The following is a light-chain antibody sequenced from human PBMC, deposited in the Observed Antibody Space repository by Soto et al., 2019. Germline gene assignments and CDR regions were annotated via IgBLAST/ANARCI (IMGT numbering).Light chain of an antibody. V-gene: IGKV1-5*01. CDR3: QQYDSYSWT. J-gene: IGKJ1*01. Sequence: DIQMTQSPSTLSASVGDRVTITCRASQSISSWLAWYQQEPGKAPKLLIYDASSLESGVPSRFSGSGSGTEFTLTISSLQTDDFASYYCQQYDSYSWTFGRGTKVDIK. CDR1: QSISSW. CDR2: DAS.